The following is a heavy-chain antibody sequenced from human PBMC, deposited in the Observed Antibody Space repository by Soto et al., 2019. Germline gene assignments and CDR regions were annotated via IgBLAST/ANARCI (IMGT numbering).Heavy chain of an antibody. Sequence: TGGSLRLSCAASGFTFSSYGMHWVRQAPGKGLEWVAVISYDGSNKYYADSVKGRFTISRDNSKNTLYLQMNSLRAEDTAVYYCAKLSIAAAGKNWGQGTLVTVSS. J-gene: IGHJ4*02. V-gene: IGHV3-30*18. CDR1: GFTFSSYG. D-gene: IGHD6-13*01. CDR3: AKLSIAAAGKN. CDR2: ISYDGSNK.